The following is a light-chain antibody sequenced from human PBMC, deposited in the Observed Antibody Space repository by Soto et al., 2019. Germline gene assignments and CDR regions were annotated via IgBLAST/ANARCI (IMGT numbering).Light chain of an antibody. J-gene: IGKJ1*01. V-gene: IGKV1-9*01. Sequence: DLPMTQSPSTLSASVGDRVTITCRASQGISSYLAWYHQKPGKPPTLLIYSASTLQSGVPSRFRGSGSGTEFTLTIRSLKPEDGATDYGQHLKTYPQTFGQGTKVDIK. CDR1: QGISSY. CDR3: QHLKTYPQT. CDR2: SAS.